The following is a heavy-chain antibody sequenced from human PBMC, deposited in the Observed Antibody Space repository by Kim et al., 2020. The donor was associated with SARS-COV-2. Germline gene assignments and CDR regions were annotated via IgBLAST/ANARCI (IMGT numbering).Heavy chain of an antibody. CDR2: MNPNSSNT. Sequence: ASVKVSCKASGYTFTSYDINWVRQATGQGLEWMGWMNPNSSNTGYAQKFQGRVTMTRNTSISTAYMELSSLRSEDTAVYYCARAGRYFDWLRTTLHRNWFDPWGQGTLVTVSS. J-gene: IGHJ5*02. V-gene: IGHV1-8*01. D-gene: IGHD3-9*01. CDR3: ARAGRYFDWLRTTLHRNWFDP. CDR1: GYTFTSYD.